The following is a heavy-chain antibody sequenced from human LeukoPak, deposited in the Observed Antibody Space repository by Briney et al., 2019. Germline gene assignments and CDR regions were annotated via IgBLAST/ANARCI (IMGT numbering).Heavy chain of an antibody. D-gene: IGHD6-19*01. CDR3: AKGHGSGWYGYFDY. V-gene: IGHV3-23*01. J-gene: IGHJ4*02. CDR1: GFTFSSYV. Sequence: PGGSLRLSCAASGFTFSSYVLGWVRQAPGQGLEWVSTISSGGDSTSYADSVKGRFAISRDNSQSTLFLQLNSLRAEDTAVYYCAKGHGSGWYGYFDYWGQGTLVTVSS. CDR2: ISSGGDST.